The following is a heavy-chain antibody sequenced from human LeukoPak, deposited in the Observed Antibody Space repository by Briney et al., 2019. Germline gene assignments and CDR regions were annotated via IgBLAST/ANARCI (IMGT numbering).Heavy chain of an antibody. V-gene: IGHV4-59*01. D-gene: IGHD3-16*01. CDR2: VYYSGST. CDR3: ARVLDLSKRGLDAFDI. Sequence: SETLSLTCTVSGGSISSYFWSWIRQPPGKGLEWIGYVYYSGSTNYNPSLRSRVTISVDTSKKQFSLKLSSATAADTAVYYCARVLDLSKRGLDAFDIWGQGTMVTVSS. CDR1: GGSISSYF. J-gene: IGHJ3*02.